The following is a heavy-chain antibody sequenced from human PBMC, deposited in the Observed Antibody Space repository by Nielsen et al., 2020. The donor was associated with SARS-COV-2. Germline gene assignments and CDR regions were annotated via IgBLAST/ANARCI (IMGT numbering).Heavy chain of an antibody. CDR2: ISSSSSYT. Sequence: GESLKISCAASGFTFSDYYMSWIRQAPGKGLEWVSYISSSSSYTNYADSVKGRFTISRDNAKNSLYLQMNSLRAEDTAVYYCARDRCSSTSCYALVYWGQGTLVTVSS. J-gene: IGHJ4*02. V-gene: IGHV3-11*06. CDR3: ARDRCSSTSCYALVY. D-gene: IGHD2-2*01. CDR1: GFTFSDYY.